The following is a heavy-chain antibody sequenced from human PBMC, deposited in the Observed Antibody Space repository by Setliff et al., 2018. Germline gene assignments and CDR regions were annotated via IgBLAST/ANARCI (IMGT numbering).Heavy chain of an antibody. J-gene: IGHJ6*03. Sequence: SVKVSCKASGGTFSSYGISWVRQAPGQGLEWVGGTIPNFGTTNYAQEFQGRVTIITDESTSTAYMELSSLRFEDTAVYYCAREGVDTRSSTDYRYYMDLWGKGTTVTVSS. CDR2: TIPNFGTT. CDR3: AREGVDTRSSTDYRYYMDL. V-gene: IGHV1-69*05. CDR1: GGTFSSYG. D-gene: IGHD5-18*01.